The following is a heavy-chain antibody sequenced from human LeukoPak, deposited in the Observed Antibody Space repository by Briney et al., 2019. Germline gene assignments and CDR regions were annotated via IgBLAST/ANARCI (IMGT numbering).Heavy chain of an antibody. D-gene: IGHD6-13*01. Sequence: PGGSLRLSCAASGFTFSRYAMSWVRQAPGKGLEWGSDISGSGGSTYYADSVKGRFTISRDNPKNTLYLQMNSLRAEDTAVYYCAKGGYSSSWLYYFDYWGQGTLVTVSS. CDR3: AKGGYSSSWLYYFDY. CDR2: ISGSGGST. V-gene: IGHV3-23*01. CDR1: GFTFSRYA. J-gene: IGHJ4*02.